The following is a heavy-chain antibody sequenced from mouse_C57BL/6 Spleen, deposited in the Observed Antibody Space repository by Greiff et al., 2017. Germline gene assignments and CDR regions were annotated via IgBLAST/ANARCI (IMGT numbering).Heavy chain of an antibody. J-gene: IGHJ2*01. D-gene: IGHD2-4*01. Sequence: EVQLQESGPGLVKPSQSLSLTCSVTGYSITSGYYWNWIRQFPGNKLEWMGYISYDGSNNYNPSLKNRISITRDTSKNQFFLKLNSVTTEDTATYYCARGGDYDWFDDWGQGTTLTVSS. CDR1: GYSITSGYY. CDR2: ISYDGSN. V-gene: IGHV3-6*01. CDR3: ARGGDYDWFDD.